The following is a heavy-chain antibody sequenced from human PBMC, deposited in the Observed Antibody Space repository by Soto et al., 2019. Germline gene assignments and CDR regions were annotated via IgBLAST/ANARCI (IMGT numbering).Heavy chain of an antibody. CDR1: GFTFGNYW. V-gene: IGHV3-74*01. Sequence: LRLSCAASGFTFGNYWMHWVRQAPGKGLEWASRMNSDGSTTNYADSVKGRLTVSRDNARNTLHLQMNSLRAEDTAVYYCATAEVDYWGPGTLVTVSS. CDR3: ATAEVDY. J-gene: IGHJ4*02. CDR2: MNSDGSTT.